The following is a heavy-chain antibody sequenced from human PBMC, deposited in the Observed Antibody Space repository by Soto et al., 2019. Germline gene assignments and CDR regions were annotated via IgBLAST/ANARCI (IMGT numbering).Heavy chain of an antibody. Sequence: GASVKGSCKASGYTFTSYGISWVRQAPGQGLEWMGWISAYNGNTNYAQKLQCRVTMTTDTSTSTAYMELRSLRSDDTAVYYCARKGSSSWNDAFDIWGQGTMVTVSS. J-gene: IGHJ3*02. D-gene: IGHD6-13*01. CDR2: ISAYNGNT. CDR1: GYTFTSYG. V-gene: IGHV1-18*01. CDR3: ARKGSSSWNDAFDI.